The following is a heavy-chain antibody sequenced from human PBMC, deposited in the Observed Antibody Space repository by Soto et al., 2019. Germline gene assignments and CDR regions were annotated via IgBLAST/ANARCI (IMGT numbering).Heavy chain of an antibody. CDR3: ATGYYSGSGSFYHPPDY. CDR2: FNPEDDET. D-gene: IGHD3-10*01. CDR1: GGTFSSYA. V-gene: IGHV1-24*01. Sequence: ASVKVSCKASGGTFSSYAISWVRQAPGQGLEWMGGFNPEDDETLYAQKLQGRVTMTEDTSTDTAYMELSSLRSEDTAVYYCATGYYSGSGSFYHPPDYWGLGTLVTVSS. J-gene: IGHJ4*02.